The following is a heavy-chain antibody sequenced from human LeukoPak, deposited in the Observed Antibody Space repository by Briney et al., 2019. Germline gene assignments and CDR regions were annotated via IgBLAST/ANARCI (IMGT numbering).Heavy chain of an antibody. CDR1: GGTFSSYA. Sequence: SVKVSCKASGGTFSSYAISWVRQAPGQGLEWMGGIIPIFGTANYAQKFQGRVTITADESTSTAYMELSSLRSEDTAVYYCVRDSPRGSPNFDYWGQGTLVTVSS. J-gene: IGHJ4*02. V-gene: IGHV1-69*13. D-gene: IGHD1-26*01. CDR3: VRDSPRGSPNFDY. CDR2: IIPIFGTA.